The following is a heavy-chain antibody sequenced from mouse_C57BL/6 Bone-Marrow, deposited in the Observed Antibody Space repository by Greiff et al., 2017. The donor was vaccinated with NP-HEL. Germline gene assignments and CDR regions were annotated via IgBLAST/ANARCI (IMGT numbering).Heavy chain of an antibody. Sequence: EVQLVESGPVLVKPGASVKMSCKASGYTFTDYYMNWVKQSHGKSLEWIGVINPYNGGTSYNQKFKGKATLTVDKSSSTAYMELNSLTSEDSAVYYCAWRYYGSMDYWGQGTSVTVSS. CDR3: AWRYYGSMDY. J-gene: IGHJ4*01. CDR2: INPYNGGT. V-gene: IGHV1-19*01. CDR1: GYTFTDYY. D-gene: IGHD2-2*01.